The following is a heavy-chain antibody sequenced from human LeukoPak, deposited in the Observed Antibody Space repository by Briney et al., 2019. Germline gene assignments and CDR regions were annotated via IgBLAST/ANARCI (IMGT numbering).Heavy chain of an antibody. CDR2: INWNSGSI. CDR3: ARSYGSGTYYNPFDY. J-gene: IGHJ4*02. Sequence: PGGSLTLSCAASGFNFDDYAMHWVRQAPGKGLEWVSGINWNSGSIGYADSVKGRFTISRDNAKNSLFLQMNSLRAEDMALYYCARSYGSGTYYNPFDYWGQGTLVTVSS. V-gene: IGHV3-9*03. D-gene: IGHD3-10*01. CDR1: GFNFDDYA.